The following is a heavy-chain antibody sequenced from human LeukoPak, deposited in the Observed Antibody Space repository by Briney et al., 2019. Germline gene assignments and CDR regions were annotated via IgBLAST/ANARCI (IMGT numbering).Heavy chain of an antibody. V-gene: IGHV1-69*13. Sequence: GASVKVSCKASGGTFSSYAISWVRQAPGQGLEWMGGIIPIFGTANYAQKFQGRVTITADESTSTAYMELSSLRSEDTAVYYCGESPYGNWFDPWGQGTLVTVSS. CDR3: GESPYGNWFDP. J-gene: IGHJ5*02. CDR2: IIPIFGTA. CDR1: GGTFSSYA. D-gene: IGHD4-17*01.